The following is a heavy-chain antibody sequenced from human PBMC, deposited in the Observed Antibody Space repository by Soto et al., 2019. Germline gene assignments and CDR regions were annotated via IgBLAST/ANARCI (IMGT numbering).Heavy chain of an antibody. CDR1: GGTFSSYT. Sequence: QVQLVQSGAEVKKPGSSVKVSCKASGGTFSSYTISWVRQAPGQGLEWMGRIIPILGIANDAQKFQGRVTITADKSTSTAYMELSSLRSEDTAVYYCARARLGGDFDPWGQGTLVTVSS. CDR2: IIPILGIA. D-gene: IGHD3-16*01. V-gene: IGHV1-69*02. J-gene: IGHJ5*02. CDR3: ARARLGGDFDP.